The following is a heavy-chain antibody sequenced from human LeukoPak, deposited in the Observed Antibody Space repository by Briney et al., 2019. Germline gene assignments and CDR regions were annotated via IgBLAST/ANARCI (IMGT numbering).Heavy chain of an antibody. CDR3: TKLKGWYGDGYFDY. Sequence: PGGSLRLSCAASGFTVSSNYMSWVRKPPGKGLEWVSVIYSGGTTFYADSVKGRFTISRDNSRNTLYLQMNSLRADDTAVYYCTKLKGWYGDGYFDYWGQGIVVTVSS. J-gene: IGHJ4*02. CDR2: IYSGGTT. CDR1: GFTVSSNY. V-gene: IGHV3-53*01. D-gene: IGHD6-19*01.